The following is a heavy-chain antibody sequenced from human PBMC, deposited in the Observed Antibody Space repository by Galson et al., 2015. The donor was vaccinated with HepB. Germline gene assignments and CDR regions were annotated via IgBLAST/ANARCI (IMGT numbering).Heavy chain of an antibody. J-gene: IGHJ6*02. V-gene: IGHV5-51*03. CDR1: GYSFTSYW. Sequence: QSGAEVKKPGESLKISCKGSGYSFTSYWIGWVRQMPGKGLEWMGIIYPGDSDTRYSPSFQGQVTISADKSISTAYLQWSSLKASDTAMYYCARLPFWSGKTYPHGQGTYYYYGMDVWGQGTTVTVSS. CDR2: IYPGDSDT. D-gene: IGHD3-3*01. CDR3: ARLPFWSGKTYPHGQGTYYYYGMDV.